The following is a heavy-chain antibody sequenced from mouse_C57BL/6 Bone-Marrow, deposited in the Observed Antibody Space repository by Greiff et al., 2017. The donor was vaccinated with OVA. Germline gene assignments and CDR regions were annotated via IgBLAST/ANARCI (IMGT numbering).Heavy chain of an antibody. CDR2: ISSGRSTI. CDR3: ARVDYGHWYFDV. D-gene: IGHD1-1*01. Sequence: EVMLVESGGGLVKPGGSLKLSCAASGFTFSDYGMHWVRQAPEKGLEWVAYISSGRSTIYYADTVKGRFTISRDNAKNTLFLQMTSLRSEDTAMYYCARVDYGHWYFDVWGTGTTVTVSS. J-gene: IGHJ1*03. V-gene: IGHV5-17*01. CDR1: GFTFSDYG.